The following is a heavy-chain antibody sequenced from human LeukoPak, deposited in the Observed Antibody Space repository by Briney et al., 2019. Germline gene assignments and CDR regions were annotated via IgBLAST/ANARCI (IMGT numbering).Heavy chain of an antibody. Sequence: GGSLRLSCAASGFTFSSYGMYWVRQAPGKGLEWVAFIRYDGINKYYADSVKGRFTISRHNSRNTLYLQMNSLRVDDTAIYYCAKDLTCGDYDPVFDYWGQGTLVTVSS. CDR1: GFTFSSYG. CDR2: IRYDGINK. J-gene: IGHJ4*02. CDR3: AKDLTCGDYDPVFDY. V-gene: IGHV3-30*02. D-gene: IGHD4-17*01.